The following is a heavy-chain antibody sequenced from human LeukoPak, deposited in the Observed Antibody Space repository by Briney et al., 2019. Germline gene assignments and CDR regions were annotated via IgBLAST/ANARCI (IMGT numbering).Heavy chain of an antibody. V-gene: IGHV4-39*01. CDR3: ARVIAAAATGVDY. J-gene: IGHJ4*02. CDR1: GXSISSSSYY. CDR2: IYYSGST. D-gene: IGHD6-13*01. Sequence: PSETLSLTCTVSGXSISSSSYYWGWIRQPPGKGLEWIGSIYYSGSTYYNPSLKSRVTISVDTSKNQFSLKLSSVTAADTAVYYCARVIAAAATGVDYWGQGTLVTVSS.